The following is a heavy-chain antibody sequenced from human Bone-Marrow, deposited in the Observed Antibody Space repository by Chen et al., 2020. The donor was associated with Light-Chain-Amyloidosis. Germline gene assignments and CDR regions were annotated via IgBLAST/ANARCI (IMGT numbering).Heavy chain of an antibody. CDR2: INPNSGGT. CDR3: ARGPLRGYSSGWFPFDY. D-gene: IGHD6-19*01. CDR1: GYTFTGYY. Sequence: QVQLVQSGAEVKKPGASVKVSCKASGYTFTGYYMHWVRQAPGQGLEWMGWINPNSGGTNYAQKFQGRVTMTRDTSISTAYMELSRLRSDDTAVYYCARGPLRGYSSGWFPFDYWGQGTLVTVSS. J-gene: IGHJ4*02. V-gene: IGHV1-2*02.